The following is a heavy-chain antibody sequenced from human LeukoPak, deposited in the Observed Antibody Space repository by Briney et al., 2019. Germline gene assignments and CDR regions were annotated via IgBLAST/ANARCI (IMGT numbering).Heavy chain of an antibody. CDR3: SRNADHDW. J-gene: IGHJ4*02. Sequence: GGSLRLSCAGSGFSFSDAWFNWVRQTPEKGLEWVARIKRQTEGWAKDYAAPAKGRFTISRDDSKNTVYLQMNNLEIEDTAVYFCSRNADHDWWGQGTLVTVSS. V-gene: IGHV3-15*01. CDR1: GFSFSDAW. CDR2: IKRQTEGWAK. D-gene: IGHD1-14*01.